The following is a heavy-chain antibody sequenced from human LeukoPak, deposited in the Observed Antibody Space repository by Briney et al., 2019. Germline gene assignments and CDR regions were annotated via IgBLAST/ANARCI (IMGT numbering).Heavy chain of an antibody. CDR2: IKQDGSEK. D-gene: IGHD4-17*01. CDR3: ARDVRSTVTTVPFDY. CDR1: GFTFSSYW. V-gene: IGHV3-7*01. J-gene: IGHJ4*02. Sequence: SGGSLRLSCAASGFTFSSYWMSWVRQAPGKGLEWVANIKQDGSEKYYVDSVKGRFTISRDNAKNSLYLQMNSLRAEDTAVYYCARDVRSTVTTVPFDYWGQGTLVTVSS.